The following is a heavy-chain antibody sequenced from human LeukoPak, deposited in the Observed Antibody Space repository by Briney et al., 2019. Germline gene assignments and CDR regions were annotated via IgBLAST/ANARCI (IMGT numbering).Heavy chain of an antibody. V-gene: IGHV3-74*01. CDR2: IKSDGITI. CDR3: LRDLNWSLDQ. Sequence: GGSLRLSCAASGFTFSNYMMHWVRQAPGKGLVWASRIKSDGITITYADSVKGRFAISRDNAKNTLYLQMNSLRAEDTAVYYCLRDLNWSLDQWGQGTLVTVSS. J-gene: IGHJ4*02. CDR1: GFTFSNYM. D-gene: IGHD1-20*01.